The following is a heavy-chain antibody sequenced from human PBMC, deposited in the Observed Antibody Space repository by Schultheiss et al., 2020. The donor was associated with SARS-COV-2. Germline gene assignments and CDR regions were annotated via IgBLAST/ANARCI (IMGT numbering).Heavy chain of an antibody. V-gene: IGHV3-30*07. J-gene: IGHJ4*02. Sequence: GESLKISCAASGFTFSSYAMHWVRQAPGKGLEWVAVIWFDGSNKYYADSVKGRFTISRDNSKNTLYLQMNSLRAEDTAVYYCARVYSFEPPDYWGQGTLVTVSS. CDR3: ARVYSFEPPDY. CDR1: GFTFSSYA. CDR2: IWFDGSNK. D-gene: IGHD2-21*01.